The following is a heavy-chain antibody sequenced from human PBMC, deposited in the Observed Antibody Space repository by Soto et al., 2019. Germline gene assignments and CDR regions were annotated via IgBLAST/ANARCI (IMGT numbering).Heavy chain of an antibody. CDR3: ARITAAIVSFDY. Sequence: SETLSLTCTVSGGSISSSSYYWGWIRQPPGKGLEWIGSIYYSGSTYYNPSLKSRVTISVDTSKNQFSLKLSSVTAADTAVYYCARITAAIVSFDYWGQGTLVTVSS. CDR1: GGSISSSSYY. D-gene: IGHD2-2*01. J-gene: IGHJ4*02. V-gene: IGHV4-39*01. CDR2: IYYSGST.